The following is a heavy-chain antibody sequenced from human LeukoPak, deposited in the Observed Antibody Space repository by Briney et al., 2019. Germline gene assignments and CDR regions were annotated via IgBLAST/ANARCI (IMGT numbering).Heavy chain of an antibody. Sequence: SETLSLTCTVSDVSISSSSYYWGWIRQPPGKGLEWIGSIYYSGSTYYNPSLTSRVTISVDTSKNQFSLKLSSVTAADTAVYYCARHYYDSSNFDYWGQGTLVTVSS. J-gene: IGHJ4*02. D-gene: IGHD3-22*01. V-gene: IGHV4-39*01. CDR3: ARHYYDSSNFDY. CDR1: DVSISSSSYY. CDR2: IYYSGST.